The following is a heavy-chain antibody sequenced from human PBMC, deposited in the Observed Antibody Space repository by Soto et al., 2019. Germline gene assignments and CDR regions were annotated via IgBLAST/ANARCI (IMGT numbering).Heavy chain of an antibody. CDR2: ISYDGSNK. V-gene: IGHV3-30-3*01. CDR3: ARESGPVPAATYLDY. J-gene: IGHJ4*02. CDR1: GFTFSSYA. Sequence: QVQLVESGGGVVQPGRSLRLSCAASGFTFSSYAMHWVRQAPGKGLEWVAVISYDGSNKYYADSVKGRFTISRDNSKNTRYLQMNSLRAEDTAVYYCARESGPVPAATYLDYWGQGTLVTVSS. D-gene: IGHD2-2*01.